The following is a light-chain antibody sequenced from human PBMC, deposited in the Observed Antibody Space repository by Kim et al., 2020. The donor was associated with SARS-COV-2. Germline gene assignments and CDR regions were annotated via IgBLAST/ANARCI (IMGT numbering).Light chain of an antibody. V-gene: IGLV3-19*01. CDR1: SLRSYY. J-gene: IGLJ2*01. CDR3: NSRDSNDNVV. CDR2: GKN. Sequence: VALGQTVRITCQGDSLRSYYATGYQQKSGQAPILVIYGKNNRPSGIPDRFSGASSGNTASLTITGTQAGDEADYYCNSRDSNDNVVFGGGTQLTVL.